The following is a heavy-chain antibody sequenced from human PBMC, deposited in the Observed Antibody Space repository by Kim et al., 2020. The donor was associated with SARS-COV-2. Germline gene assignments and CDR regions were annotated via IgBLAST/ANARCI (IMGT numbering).Heavy chain of an antibody. CDR1: GGSISSGGYY. V-gene: IGHV4-31*03. Sequence: SETLSLTCTVSGGSISSGGYYWSWIRQHPGKGLEWIGYIYYSGSTYYNPSLKSRVTISVDTSKNQFSLKLSSVTAADTAVYYCARGLRRGCSGGSCCLGVWYFDLWGRGTLVTVSS. CDR2: IYYSGST. CDR3: ARGLRRGCSGGSCCLGVWYFDL. D-gene: IGHD2-15*01. J-gene: IGHJ2*01.